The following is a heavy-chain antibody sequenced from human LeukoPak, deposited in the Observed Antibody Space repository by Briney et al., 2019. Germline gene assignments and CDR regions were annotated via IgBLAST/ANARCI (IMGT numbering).Heavy chain of an antibody. CDR2: INHSGST. D-gene: IGHD1-1*01. CDR3: ARGGQLPYFDY. V-gene: IGHV4-34*01. CDR1: GGSFSGYY. Sequence: SETLSLTCAVYGGSFSGYYWSWIRQPPGKGLEWIGEINHSGSTNYNPSLKSRVTISVDTSKNQFSLKLSSVTAADTAVYYCARGGQLPYFDYWGQGTLATVSS. J-gene: IGHJ4*02.